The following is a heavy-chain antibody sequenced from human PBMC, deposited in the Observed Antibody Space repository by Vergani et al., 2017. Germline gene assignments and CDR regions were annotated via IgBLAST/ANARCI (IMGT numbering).Heavy chain of an antibody. CDR2: IIPIFGTA. J-gene: IGHJ1*01. V-gene: IGHV1-69*13. D-gene: IGHD6-13*01. Sequence: QVQLVQSGAEVKKPGSSVKVSCKASGGTFSSYAISWVRQAPGQGLEWMGRIIPIFGTANYAQKFQGRVTITADDSTSTAYMELSSLRSEDTAVYYCASPPVAAAGMYQAAEDEYFQHWGQGTLVTVSS. CDR1: GGTFSSYA. CDR3: ASPPVAAAGMYQAAEDEYFQH.